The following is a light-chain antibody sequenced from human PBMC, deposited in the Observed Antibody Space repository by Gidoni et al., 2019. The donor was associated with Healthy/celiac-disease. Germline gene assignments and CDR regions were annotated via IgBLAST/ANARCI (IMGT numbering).Light chain of an antibody. Sequence: EIVMTQSPATLSVSPGERATLSFRASQSVSSNLAWYQQKPGQAPRLLIYGASTRATGLPARFSSSGSGTEFTLTISSLQSEDFAVYYCQQYNNWPPYTFGQGTKLEIK. CDR1: QSVSSN. CDR2: GAS. CDR3: QQYNNWPPYT. J-gene: IGKJ2*01. V-gene: IGKV3-15*01.